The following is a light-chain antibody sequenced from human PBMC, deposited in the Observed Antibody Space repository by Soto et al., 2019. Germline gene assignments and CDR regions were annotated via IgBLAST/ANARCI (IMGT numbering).Light chain of an antibody. CDR1: QNINNNY. CDR3: QQHGISHIT. V-gene: IGKV3-20*01. J-gene: IGKJ5*01. CDR2: GAS. Sequence: DIVLTQSPGTLSLSPRERATLSCGASQNINNNYFAWYQQKHGQAARPLIYGASSRATGIPDRFSGSWYGTAGTITISRLEPEDCSVYDGQQHGISHITFGQGTRLEIK.